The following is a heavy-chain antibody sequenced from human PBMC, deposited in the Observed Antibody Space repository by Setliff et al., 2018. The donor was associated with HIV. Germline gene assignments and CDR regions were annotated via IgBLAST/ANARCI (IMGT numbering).Heavy chain of an antibody. D-gene: IGHD6-6*01. V-gene: IGHV4-34*01. Sequence: TLSLTCAVYGGSLWGYYWTWIRQPPGEGLEWIGEIDYSGSSSSNPSLKSRVTISVDTSRNQFSLKIFSVTAADTAMYYCARLGEIADRPGYYMDVWSNGTTVTVSS. J-gene: IGHJ6*03. CDR3: ARLGEIADRPGYYMDV. CDR2: IDYSGSS. CDR1: GGSLWGYY.